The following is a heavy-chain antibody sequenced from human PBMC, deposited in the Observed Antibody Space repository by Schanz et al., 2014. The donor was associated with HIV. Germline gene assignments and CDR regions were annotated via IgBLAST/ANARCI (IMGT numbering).Heavy chain of an antibody. CDR3: ARDGAMAFSLGMDV. D-gene: IGHD2-2*01. J-gene: IGHJ6*02. CDR1: GFTFSNDG. V-gene: IGHV3-33*01. Sequence: QVQLVESRGGVVQPGTSLRLSCVASGFTFSNDGMHWVRQAPGKGLEWVAVIWYDGKNRDYADSVKGRFTISRDNSKNTLYLQMNRMRTEDTAVYYCARDGAMAFSLGMDVWGQGTTVTVSS. CDR2: IWYDGKNR.